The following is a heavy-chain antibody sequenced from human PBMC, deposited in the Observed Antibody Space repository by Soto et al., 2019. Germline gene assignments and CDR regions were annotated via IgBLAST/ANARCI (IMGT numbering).Heavy chain of an antibody. V-gene: IGHV1-69*13. Sequence: SSVMVACKASGGTFRFYAIRRVRQAPGQGLEWMGGIIPIFGTANDAHKFQGRVTITADESTSTAYMELSSLRSEDTAVYYCAENNKPLRLRFLEWLSEPYYYYGMDVWGQGTTVTVSS. CDR3: AENNKPLRLRFLEWLSEPYYYYGMDV. D-gene: IGHD3-3*01. J-gene: IGHJ6*02. CDR1: GGTFRFYA. CDR2: IIPIFGTA.